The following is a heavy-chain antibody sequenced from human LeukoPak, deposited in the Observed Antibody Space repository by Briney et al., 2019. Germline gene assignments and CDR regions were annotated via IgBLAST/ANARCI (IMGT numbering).Heavy chain of an antibody. CDR3: ARVPPPLLVRYYYYGMDV. D-gene: IGHD4/OR15-4a*01. CDR1: GGTFSSYA. V-gene: IGHV1-69*13. CDR2: FFPIFGTA. Sequence: SVKVSCKASGGTFSSYAISWVRQAPDQGLKWMGGFFPIFGTANYAQKFQGRVTITADESTSTAYMELSSLRSEDTAVYYCARVPPPLLVRYYYYGMDVWGQGTTVTVSS. J-gene: IGHJ6*02.